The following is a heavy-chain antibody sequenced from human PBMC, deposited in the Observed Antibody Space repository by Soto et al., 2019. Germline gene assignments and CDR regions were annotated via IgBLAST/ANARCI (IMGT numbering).Heavy chain of an antibody. D-gene: IGHD3-22*01. J-gene: IGHJ4*02. V-gene: IGHV3-21*01. CDR2: ISSSSSYI. CDR3: ARDQRGRDYYDSSGYDY. Sequence: EVQLVESGGGLVKPGGSLRLSCAASGFTFSSYSMNWVRQAPGKGLEWVSSISSSSSYIYYADSVKGRFTISRDNAKNSLYLQMNSLRAEDTAVYYCARDQRGRDYYDSSGYDYWGQGTLVTVSS. CDR1: GFTFSSYS.